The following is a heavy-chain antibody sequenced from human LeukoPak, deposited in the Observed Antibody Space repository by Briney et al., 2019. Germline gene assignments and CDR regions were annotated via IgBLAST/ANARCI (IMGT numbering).Heavy chain of an antibody. J-gene: IGHJ4*02. CDR2: IYHSGST. Sequence: PSQTLSLTCAVSGVSISSGGYSWSWIRQPPGKGLEWIGYIYHSGSTYYNPSLKSRVTISVDRSKNQFSLKLSSVTAADTAVYYCARVRAPGGGDYFDYWGQGTLVTVSS. CDR1: GVSISSGGYS. CDR3: ARVRAPGGGDYFDY. D-gene: IGHD2-2*01. V-gene: IGHV4-30-2*01.